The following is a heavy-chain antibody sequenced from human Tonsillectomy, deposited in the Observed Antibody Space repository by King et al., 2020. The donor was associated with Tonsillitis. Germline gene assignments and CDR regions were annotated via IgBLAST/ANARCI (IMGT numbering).Heavy chain of an antibody. J-gene: IGHJ3*02. D-gene: IGHD3-10*01. CDR3: AIRTYYYNSGGSFDI. Sequence: QLVQSGGGLVQPGGSLRLSCTASGFTSSNYAMGWVRQVPGRGLQWVSTINRSGDSTYYADSVKGRFTTSRDNSENTLYLQLNSLRAEDTAVYYCAIRTYYYNSGGSFDIWGQGQWSPFLQ. V-gene: IGHV3-23*04. CDR2: INRSGDST. CDR1: GFTSSNYA.